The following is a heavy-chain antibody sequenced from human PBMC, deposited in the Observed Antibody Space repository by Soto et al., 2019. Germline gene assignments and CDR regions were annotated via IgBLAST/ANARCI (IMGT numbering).Heavy chain of an antibody. CDR1: GYTFTAYH. J-gene: IGHJ5*02. Sequence: ASVKVSCKSSGYTFTAYHMHWVRQAPGQRLEWLGMIDPRSGSTTYAQSFQGRVNMTRDTTTDTAYMELSGLKSDDTAVYYCARVAITIFVEVRDTWFDPWGQGTLVTVSS. CDR2: IDPRSGST. V-gene: IGHV1-46*01. CDR3: ARVAITIFVEVRDTWFDP. D-gene: IGHD3-3*01.